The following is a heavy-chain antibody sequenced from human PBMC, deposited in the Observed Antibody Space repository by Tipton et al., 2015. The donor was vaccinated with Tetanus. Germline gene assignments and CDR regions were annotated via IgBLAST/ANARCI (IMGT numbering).Heavy chain of an antibody. CDR1: GGSISSSSYY. CDR3: ARGYSYGGGWFDP. D-gene: IGHD5-18*01. CDR2: IYYSGST. Sequence: TLSLTCTVSGGSISSSSYYWGWIRQPPGKGLEWIGSIYYSGSTYYNPSLKSRVTISVDTSKNQFSLKLSSVTAVDTAVYYCARGYSYGGGWFDPWGQGTLVTVSS. J-gene: IGHJ5*02. V-gene: IGHV4-39*01.